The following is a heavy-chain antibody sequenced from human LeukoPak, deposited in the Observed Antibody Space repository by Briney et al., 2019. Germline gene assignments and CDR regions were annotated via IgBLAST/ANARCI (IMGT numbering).Heavy chain of an antibody. V-gene: IGHV1-2*02. CDR2: INPNSGGT. CDR1: GYTFTSYY. J-gene: IGHJ4*02. CDR3: ARGIRNTYYYDSSGYSPVY. D-gene: IGHD3-22*01. Sequence: ASVKVSCKASGYTFTSYYMHWVRQAPGQGLEWMGWINPNSGGTNYAQKFQGRVTMTRDTSISTAYMELSRLRSDDTAVYYCARGIRNTYYYDSSGYSPVYWGQGTLVTVSS.